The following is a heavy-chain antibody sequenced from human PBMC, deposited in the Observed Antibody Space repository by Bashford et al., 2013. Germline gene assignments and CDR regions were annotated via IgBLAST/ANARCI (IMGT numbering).Heavy chain of an antibody. CDR3: AKVWSPSCWACAMDV. CDR2: IVYNGGST. Sequence: GSLRLSCAASGFAFSSYGMTWVRQAPGKGLEWVSSIVYNGGSTFYADSVKDRFTVSRDNSKNTVHLQMNSLGVEDTAVYYCAKVWSPSCWACAMDVWGQGTTVTVSS. CDR1: GFAFSSYG. J-gene: IGHJ6*02. D-gene: IGHD2-2*01. V-gene: IGHV3-23*01.